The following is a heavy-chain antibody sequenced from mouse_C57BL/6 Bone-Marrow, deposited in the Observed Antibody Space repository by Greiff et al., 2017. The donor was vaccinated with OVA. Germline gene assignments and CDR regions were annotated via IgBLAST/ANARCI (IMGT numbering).Heavy chain of an antibody. D-gene: IGHD1-1*01. CDR2: IDPSDSYT. Sequence: VQLQQPGAELVKPGASVKLSCKASGYTFTSYWMQWVKQRPGQGLEWIGEIDPSDSYTNYNQKFKGKATLTVDTSSSTAYMQLSSLTSEDSAVYYCARGYHYYGSSNYWGQGTTLTVSS. CDR1: GYTFTSYW. CDR3: ARGYHYYGSSNY. J-gene: IGHJ2*01. V-gene: IGHV1-50*01.